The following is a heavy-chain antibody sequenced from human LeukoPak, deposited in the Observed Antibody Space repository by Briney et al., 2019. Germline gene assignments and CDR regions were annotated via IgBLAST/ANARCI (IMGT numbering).Heavy chain of an antibody. J-gene: IGHJ3*02. CDR1: GYTFTGYY. D-gene: IGHD4-23*01. V-gene: IGHV1-2*04. Sequence: ASVKVSCKASGYTFTGYYMHWVRQAPGQGLEWMGWINPNSGGTNYAQKFQGWVTMTRDTSTSTVYMELSSLRSEDTAVYYCARDYGGNSRAFDIWGQGTMVTVSS. CDR3: ARDYGGNSRAFDI. CDR2: INPNSGGT.